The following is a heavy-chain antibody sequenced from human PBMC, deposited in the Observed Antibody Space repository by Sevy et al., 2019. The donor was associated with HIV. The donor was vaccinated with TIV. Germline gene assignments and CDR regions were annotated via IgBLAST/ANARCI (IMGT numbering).Heavy chain of an antibody. CDR1: GFTFRNYT. D-gene: IGHD3-16*01. J-gene: IGHJ6*02. CDR3: ARDAGVGAPYYYFNGMDL. CDR2: ITSDSTYV. Sequence: GGSLRLSCAASGFTFRNYTMNWVRQAPGKGLQWVSSITSDSTYVFYADSLRGRFTISRDNAKNSLYLQMNSLRAEDTALYYCARDAGVGAPYYYFNGMDLWGQGTTVTVSS. V-gene: IGHV3-21*01.